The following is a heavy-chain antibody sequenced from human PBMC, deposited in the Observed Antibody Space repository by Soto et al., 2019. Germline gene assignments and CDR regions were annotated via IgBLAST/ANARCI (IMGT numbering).Heavy chain of an antibody. D-gene: IGHD3-22*01. CDR2: IYYSGST. Sequence: QVQLQESGPGLVKPSETLSLTCTVSGGSISSYYWSWIRQPPGKGLEWIGYIYYSGSTNYNPSLKSRVTISVSTSKNQFALKLSSVTAADTAVYYCARTDDSSGYYTFDYWGQGTLVTVSS. CDR3: ARTDDSSGYYTFDY. CDR1: GGSISSYY. J-gene: IGHJ4*02. V-gene: IGHV4-59*01.